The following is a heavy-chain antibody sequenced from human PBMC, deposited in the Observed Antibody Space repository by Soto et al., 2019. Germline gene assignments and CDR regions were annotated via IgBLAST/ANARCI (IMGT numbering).Heavy chain of an antibody. CDR2: IYYSGST. CDR1: GGSISSGDYY. Sequence: SETLSLTCTVSGGSISSGDYYWSWIRQPPGKGLEWLGYIYYSGSTYYNPSLKSRVTISVDTSKNQFSLKLSSVTAADTAVYYCARQIAAAGTKGVGYFDYWGQGTLVTVSS. D-gene: IGHD6-13*01. J-gene: IGHJ4*02. V-gene: IGHV4-30-4*01. CDR3: ARQIAAAGTKGVGYFDY.